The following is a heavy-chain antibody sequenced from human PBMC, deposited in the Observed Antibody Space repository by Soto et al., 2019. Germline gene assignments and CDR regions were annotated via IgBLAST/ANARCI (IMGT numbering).Heavy chain of an antibody. Sequence: LSLTCTVSGGSISSYYWSWIRQPPGKGLEWIGYIYHSGSTYYNPSLKSRVTISVDRSKNQFSLKLSSVTAADTAVYYCARDRVTTRPYKGYYYSGMDVWGQETTVTVSS. V-gene: IGHV4-59*12. D-gene: IGHD4-17*01. J-gene: IGHJ6*02. CDR2: IYHSGST. CDR3: ARDRVTTRPYKGYYYSGMDV. CDR1: GGSISSYY.